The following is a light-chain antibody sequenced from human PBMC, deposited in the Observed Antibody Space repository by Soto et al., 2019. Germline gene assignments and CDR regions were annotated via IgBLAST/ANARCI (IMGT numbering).Light chain of an antibody. CDR2: DVS. J-gene: IGLJ1*01. CDR1: SSDFGDFNY. V-gene: IGLV2-14*03. Sequence: QSVLTQPASVSGSPGQSITISCTGTSSDFGDFNYVFWYQLHPGKAPKLLIDDVSNRPSGVSNRFSGSKSGDTASLTISGLQAEDEADSYCTSYTTSITYVFGTGTKVTVL. CDR3: TSYTTSITYV.